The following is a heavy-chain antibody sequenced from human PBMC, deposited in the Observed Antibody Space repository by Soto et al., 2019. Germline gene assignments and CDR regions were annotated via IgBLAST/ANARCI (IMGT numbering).Heavy chain of an antibody. CDR3: ARDADYGGSRGGMDV. J-gene: IGHJ6*02. CDR2: IYYSGST. D-gene: IGHD4-17*01. Sequence: QVRLEESGPGLVKPSETLSLICSVSGGSVNNANYFWNWIRHHPENGLEWIGYIYYSGSTRYKPSFKTRATLSIDTSKNQFSLRLNSVTFADTAVYFCARDADYGGSRGGMDVWGRGTTVTVSS. V-gene: IGHV4-31*03. CDR1: GGSVNNANYF.